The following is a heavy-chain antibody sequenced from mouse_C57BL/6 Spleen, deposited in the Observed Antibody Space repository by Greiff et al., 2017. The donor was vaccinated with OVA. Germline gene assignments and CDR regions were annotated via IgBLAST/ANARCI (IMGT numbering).Heavy chain of an antibody. CDR2: ISSGSSTI. D-gene: IGHD2-4*01. CDR1: GFTFSDYG. CDR3: ARGNYDYDCFAY. J-gene: IGHJ3*01. Sequence: DVKLVESGGGLVKPGGSLKLSCAASGFTFSDYGMHWVRQAPEKGLEWVAYISSGSSTIYYADTVKGRFTISRDNAKNTLFLQMTSLRSEDTAMYYCARGNYDYDCFAYWGQGTLVTVSA. V-gene: IGHV5-17*01.